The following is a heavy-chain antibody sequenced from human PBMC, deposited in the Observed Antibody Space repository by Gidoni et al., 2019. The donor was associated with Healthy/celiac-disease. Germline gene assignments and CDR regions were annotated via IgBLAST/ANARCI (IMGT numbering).Heavy chain of an antibody. Sequence: QVQLVQSGAAVKKPGSSLKFSCKSSAGTFSTYAISWVRQAPGQGLEWMGGIIPIFGTANYAQKFQGRVTITADESTSTAYMELSSLRSEDTAVYYCARDEAVAAYRYWGQGTLVTVSS. CDR3: ARDEAVAAYRY. CDR2: IIPIFGTA. J-gene: IGHJ4*02. D-gene: IGHD6-19*01. V-gene: IGHV1-69*01. CDR1: AGTFSTYA.